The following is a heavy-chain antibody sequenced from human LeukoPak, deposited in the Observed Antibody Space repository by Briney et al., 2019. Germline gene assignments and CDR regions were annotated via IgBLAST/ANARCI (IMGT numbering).Heavy chain of an antibody. J-gene: IGHJ6*03. CDR2: IYHIGST. D-gene: IGHD3-10*01. CDR1: GGSISSSSYY. Sequence: PSETLSLTCTVSGGSISSSSYYWGWIRQPPGKGLEWIGSIYHIGSTYDNPSLKSRLTISVDTSKNQFSLKLSSVTAADTAVYYCARGKPSYGSGTYYRPLEPNYMDVWGKGTTVTVSS. CDR3: ARGKPSYGSGTYYRPLEPNYMDV. V-gene: IGHV4-39*07.